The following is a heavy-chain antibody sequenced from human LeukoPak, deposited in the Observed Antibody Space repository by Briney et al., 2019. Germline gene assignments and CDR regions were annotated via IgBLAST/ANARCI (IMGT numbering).Heavy chain of an antibody. D-gene: IGHD1-26*01. CDR2: ISSSSSYI. CDR1: GFTFSSYS. CDR3: ARDELIVGATTDYFDY. J-gene: IGHJ4*02. Sequence: GGSLRLSCAASGFTFSSYSMNWVRQAPGKGLEWVSSISSSSSYIYYADSVKGRFTISRDNAKNSLYLQMNSLRAEDTAVYYCARDELIVGATTDYFDYWGQGTLVTVSS. V-gene: IGHV3-21*01.